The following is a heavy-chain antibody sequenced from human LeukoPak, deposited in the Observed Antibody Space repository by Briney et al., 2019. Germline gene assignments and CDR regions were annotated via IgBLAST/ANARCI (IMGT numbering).Heavy chain of an antibody. D-gene: IGHD3-22*01. CDR1: GFTFSSYG. Sequence: PGGSLRLSCAASGFTFSSYGMTWVRQAPGKGLEWVSYISSSSSTIYYADSVKGRFTISRDNAKNSLYLQLNSLRAEDTAVYYCARASYNMIVVPDYWGQGTLVTVSS. CDR2: ISSSSSTI. V-gene: IGHV3-48*01. CDR3: ARASYNMIVVPDY. J-gene: IGHJ4*02.